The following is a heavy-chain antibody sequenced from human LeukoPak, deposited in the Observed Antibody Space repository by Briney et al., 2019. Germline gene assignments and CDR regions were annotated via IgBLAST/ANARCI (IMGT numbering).Heavy chain of an antibody. Sequence: PSETLSLTCTVSGGSISSSSYYWGWIRQPPGKGLEWIGEIYHSGNTNYNPSLNGRVTISVDKSQNQFSLKLSSVTAADTAVYYCAREPYCSGGNCYSSGLGSLRAFDIWGQGTMVTVSS. CDR1: GGSISSSSYY. CDR2: IYHSGNT. D-gene: IGHD2-15*01. CDR3: AREPYCSGGNCYSSGLGSLRAFDI. J-gene: IGHJ3*02. V-gene: IGHV4-39*07.